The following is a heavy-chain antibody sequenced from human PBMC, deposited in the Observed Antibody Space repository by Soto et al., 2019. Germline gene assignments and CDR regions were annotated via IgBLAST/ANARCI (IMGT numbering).Heavy chain of an antibody. J-gene: IGHJ4*02. CDR2: LSGSGGST. CDR3: AKRSSGMLRGAAVDY. V-gene: IGHV3-23*01. CDR1: GFTVSSYA. Sequence: EVQLLESGGGLVQPGGSLRLSCAASGFTVSSYAMSWVRQAPGKGLEWVSSLSGSGGSTYYADSVKGRFTISRDNSKNTLYLQMNSLRTEDTAVYYCAKRSSGMLRGAAVDYWGQGTLVTVSS. D-gene: IGHD3-10*01.